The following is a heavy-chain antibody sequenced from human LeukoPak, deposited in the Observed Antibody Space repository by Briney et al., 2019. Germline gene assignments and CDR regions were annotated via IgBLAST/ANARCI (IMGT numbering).Heavy chain of an antibody. D-gene: IGHD6-13*01. V-gene: IGHV1-69*06. Sequence: SVKVSCKASGGTFSSYAISWVRQAPGQGLEWMGGIIPIFGTANYAQKFQGRVTITADKSTSTAYMELSSLRSEDTAVYYCARDSGGIAAAENWFDPWGQGTLVTVSS. CDR2: IIPIFGTA. CDR1: GGTFSSYA. J-gene: IGHJ5*02. CDR3: ARDSGGIAAAENWFDP.